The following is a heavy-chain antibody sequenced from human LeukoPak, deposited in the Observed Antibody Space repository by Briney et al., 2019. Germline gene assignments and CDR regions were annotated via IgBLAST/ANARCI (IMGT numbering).Heavy chain of an antibody. CDR2: IYYSGST. V-gene: IGHV4-31*03. CDR3: ARGPGPRMIVVVIRVGHAFDI. Sequence: PSETLSLTCTVSGGSISSGGYYWSWIRQHPGKGLEWIGYIYYSGSTYYNPSLKSRVTISVDTSKNQFSLKLSSVTAADTAVYYCARGPGPRMIVVVIRVGHAFDIWGQGTMVTVSS. D-gene: IGHD3-22*01. J-gene: IGHJ3*02. CDR1: GGSISSGGYY.